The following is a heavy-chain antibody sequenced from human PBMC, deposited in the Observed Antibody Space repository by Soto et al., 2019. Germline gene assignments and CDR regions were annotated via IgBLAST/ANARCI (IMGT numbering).Heavy chain of an antibody. CDR3: ARIRQMAGNYFDY. CDR2: IFSNDAK. CDR1: GFSLSNARMG. J-gene: IGHJ4*02. V-gene: IGHV2-26*01. D-gene: IGHD6-13*01. Sequence: QVTLKESGPVLVKPTETLTLTCTVSGFSLSNARMGVSWIRQPPVKALEWLAHIFSNDAKSYSTSLKSRLTISQDTSNSQGVLTMNTMDPVDTATYYCARIRQMAGNYFDYWGQGTLVTFSS.